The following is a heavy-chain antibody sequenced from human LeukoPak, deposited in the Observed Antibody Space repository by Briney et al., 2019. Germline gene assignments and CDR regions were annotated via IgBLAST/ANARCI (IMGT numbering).Heavy chain of an antibody. J-gene: IGHJ4*02. CDR3: TTVAWYSSSWTLDY. CDR2: IKSKTDGGTT. CDR1: GFTFSNAW. V-gene: IGHV3-15*01. D-gene: IGHD6-13*01. Sequence: GGSLRLSCAAPGFTFSNAWMSWVRQAPGKGLEWVGRIKSKTDGGTTDYAAPVKGRFTISRDDSKNTLYLQMNSLKTEDTAVYYCTTVAWYSSSWTLDYWGQGTLVTVSS.